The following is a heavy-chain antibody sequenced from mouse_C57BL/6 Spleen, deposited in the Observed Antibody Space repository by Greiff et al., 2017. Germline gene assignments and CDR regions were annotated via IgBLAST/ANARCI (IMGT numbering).Heavy chain of an antibody. CDR2: IDPEDGDT. Sequence: EVQLVESGAELVRPGASVKLSCTASGFNIKDYYMHWVKQSPEQGLAWIGRIDPEDGDTEYAPKFQGKATMTADTSSNTAYLQLSSLTSEDTAVYYCTTITTVVAPFDYWGQGTTLTVSS. CDR1: GFNIKDYY. D-gene: IGHD1-1*01. J-gene: IGHJ2*01. V-gene: IGHV14-1*01. CDR3: TTITTVVAPFDY.